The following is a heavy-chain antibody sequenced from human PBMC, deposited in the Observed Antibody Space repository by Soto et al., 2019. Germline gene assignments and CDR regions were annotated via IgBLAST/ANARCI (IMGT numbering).Heavy chain of an antibody. CDR1: GGTFSSYA. D-gene: IGHD3-22*01. CDR3: ASAYYDSSGYSNQGDY. V-gene: IGHV1-69*12. Sequence: QVQLVQSGAEVKKPGSSVKVSCKASGGTFSSYAISRVRQAPGQGLEWMGGIIPIFGTANYAQKFQGRVTLTADEATSTGYMELSSLRSEDTAVYYCASAYYDSSGYSNQGDYWGQGPQVTVSS. J-gene: IGHJ4*02. CDR2: IIPIFGTA.